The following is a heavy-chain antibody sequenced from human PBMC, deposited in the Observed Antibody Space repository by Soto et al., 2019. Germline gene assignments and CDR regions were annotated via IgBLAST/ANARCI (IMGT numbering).Heavy chain of an antibody. CDR1: GGTFSSYA. CDR3: ASLGAYYYDSSGYYPGGY. Sequence: ASVKVSCKASGGTFSSYAISWVRQAPGQGLEWMGGIIPIFGTANYAQKFQGRVTITADESTSTAYMELSSLRSEETAVYYCASLGAYYYDSSGYYPGGYWGQGTLVTVSS. V-gene: IGHV1-69*13. D-gene: IGHD3-22*01. CDR2: IIPIFGTA. J-gene: IGHJ4*02.